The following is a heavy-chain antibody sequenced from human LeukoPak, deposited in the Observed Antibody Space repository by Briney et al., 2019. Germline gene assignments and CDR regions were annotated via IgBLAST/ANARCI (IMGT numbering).Heavy chain of an antibody. CDR2: INPSGGST. CDR1: GYTFTGYY. V-gene: IGHV1-46*01. J-gene: IGHJ4*02. CDR3: ARVRGYSYGLNGGFDY. Sequence: ASVKVSCKASGYTFTGYYMHWVRQAPGQGLEWMGIINPSGGSTSYAQKFQGRVTMTRDMSTSTVYMELSSLRSEDTAVYYCARVRGYSYGLNGGFDYWGQGTLVTVSS. D-gene: IGHD5-18*01.